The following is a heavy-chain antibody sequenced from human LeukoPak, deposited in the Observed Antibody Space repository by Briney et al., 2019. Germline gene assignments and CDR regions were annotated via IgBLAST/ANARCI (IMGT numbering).Heavy chain of an antibody. CDR2: INPNSGGT. CDR1: GYSFTGYY. CDR3: AREPSYHYDSSGYYSNDY. Sequence: ASVKVSCKASGYSFTGYYIHWVRQAPGQGLEWMGWINPNSGGTNYAQKFQGRVTMTWDTSISTAHMELSRLRSDDTAVYYCAREPSYHYDSSGYYSNDYWGQGTLVTVSS. D-gene: IGHD3-22*01. V-gene: IGHV1-2*02. J-gene: IGHJ4*02.